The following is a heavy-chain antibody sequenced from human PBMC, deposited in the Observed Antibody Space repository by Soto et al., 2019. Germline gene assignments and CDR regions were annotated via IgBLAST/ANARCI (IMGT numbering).Heavy chain of an antibody. CDR2: INPSGGST. D-gene: IGHD3-22*01. J-gene: IGHJ6*02. V-gene: IGHV1-46*01. CDR3: ARDLAYYYDSSGYLFYYYYGMDV. CDR1: GYTFTSYY. Sequence: ASVKVSCKASGYTFTSYYMHWVRQAPGQGLEWMGIINPSGGSTSYAQKFQGRVTMTRDTSTSTVYMELSSLRSEDTAVYYCARDLAYYYDSSGYLFYYYYGMDVWGQGTTFTVSS.